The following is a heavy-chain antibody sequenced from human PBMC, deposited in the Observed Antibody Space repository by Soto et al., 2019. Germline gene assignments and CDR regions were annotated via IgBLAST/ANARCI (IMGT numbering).Heavy chain of an antibody. CDR1: GGTFSSYA. D-gene: IGHD2-15*01. Sequence: QVQLVQSGAEVKKPGSSVKVSCKASGGTFSSYAISWVRQAPGQGLEWMGGIIPIFGTANYAQKFQGRVTITADEXTXXAYMELSSLRSEDTAVYYCARHGTGVDGFPGWFDPWGQGTLVTVSS. V-gene: IGHV1-69*12. CDR2: IIPIFGTA. J-gene: IGHJ5*02. CDR3: ARHGTGVDGFPGWFDP.